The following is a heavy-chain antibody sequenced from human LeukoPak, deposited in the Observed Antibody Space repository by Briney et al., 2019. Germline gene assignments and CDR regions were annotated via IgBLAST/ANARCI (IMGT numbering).Heavy chain of an antibody. D-gene: IGHD1-20*01. J-gene: IGHJ2*01. Sequence: GGSLRLSCAASGFTFTSSGFHWVRQAPGKGLEWVALIWYDGSNKYYADSVKGRFTISRDNSKNTVYLQMNSLRAEDTAVYYCARAVFAGDLLTGYWYFDLLGRGTLVTVSS. V-gene: IGHV3-33*01. CDR2: IWYDGSNK. CDR1: GFTFTSSG. CDR3: ARAVFAGDLLTGYWYFDL.